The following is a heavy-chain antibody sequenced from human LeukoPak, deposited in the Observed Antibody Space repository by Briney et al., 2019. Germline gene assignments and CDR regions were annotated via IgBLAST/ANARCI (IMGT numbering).Heavy chain of an antibody. CDR3: TTDPYGDYYGGDY. J-gene: IGHJ4*02. D-gene: IGHD4-17*01. V-gene: IGHV3-15*01. Sequence: GGSLRLSCAASGFTFSNAWMSWVRQAPGKGLEWVGRIKSKTDGGTTDYAAPVKGRFTISRDDSKNTLYLQMNSLKTEDTAVYYCTTDPYGDYYGGDYWGQGTLVTVSS. CDR1: GFTFSNAW. CDR2: IKSKTDGGTT.